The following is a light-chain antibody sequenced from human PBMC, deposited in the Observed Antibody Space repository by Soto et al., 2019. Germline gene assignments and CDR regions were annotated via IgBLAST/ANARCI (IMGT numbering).Light chain of an antibody. CDR3: QQYNSYSMYT. Sequence: DIQMTQSPSTLSASVGDRVTITCRASQSIGNWLAWYQQKPGKAPKLLISKASTLESGVPSRFSGRGSGTEFTLTISSLQPDDFSTYFCQQYNSYSMYTFGQGTKLEIK. CDR1: QSIGNW. CDR2: KAS. J-gene: IGKJ2*01. V-gene: IGKV1-5*03.